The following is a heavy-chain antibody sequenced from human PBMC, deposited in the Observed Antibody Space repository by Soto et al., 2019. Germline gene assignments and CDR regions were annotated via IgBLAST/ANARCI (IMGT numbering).Heavy chain of an antibody. CDR1: GYTFTSHG. CDR3: ARDRPVPPPNPNNWFDP. J-gene: IGHJ5*02. CDR2: ISANNGNT. Sequence: ASVKVSCKASGYTFTSHGISWVRQAPGQGLEWMGWISANNGNTKYAQKLQGRVTMTTDTSTSTAYMELRSLRSDDTAVYYCARDRPVPPPNPNNWFDPWGQGTLVTVSS. V-gene: IGHV1-18*01. D-gene: IGHD2-2*01.